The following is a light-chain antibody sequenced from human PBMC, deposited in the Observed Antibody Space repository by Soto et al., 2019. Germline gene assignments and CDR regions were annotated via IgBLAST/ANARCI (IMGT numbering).Light chain of an antibody. CDR1: QGIAAY. Sequence: EIEMTQSPSTLSASVGDRVTITCRASQGIAAYLAWYQHKPGRAPELLIHAVSSLQSGVPSRFSGSGSGTEFTLTINSLQPEDFAAYYCQQAYSFPSTFGQGTQVEIK. CDR3: QQAYSFPST. V-gene: IGKV1-12*01. CDR2: AVS. J-gene: IGKJ5*01.